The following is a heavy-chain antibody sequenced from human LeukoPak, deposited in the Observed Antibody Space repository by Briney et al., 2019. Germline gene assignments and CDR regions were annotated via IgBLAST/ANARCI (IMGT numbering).Heavy chain of an antibody. D-gene: IGHD3-10*01. CDR3: AGYYASGVSAYDYFGMDV. Sequence: SETLSLTCAVSGFPISSGYSWGWFRQPPGKGLEWIGSMSHNRGTYYNSSLKSRVTISMDTSKNQFSLRLSSVTAADTAVYYCAGYYASGVSAYDYFGMDVWGKGTTVTVSS. CDR1: GFPISSGYS. J-gene: IGHJ6*04. CDR2: MSHNRGT. V-gene: IGHV4-38-2*01.